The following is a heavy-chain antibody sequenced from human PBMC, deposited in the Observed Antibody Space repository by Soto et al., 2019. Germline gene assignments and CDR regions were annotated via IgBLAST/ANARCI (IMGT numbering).Heavy chain of an antibody. D-gene: IGHD6-13*01. CDR3: AISSRPSSWFDP. J-gene: IGHJ5*02. V-gene: IGHV5-51*01. Sequence: XESLKVSWQCSGNRFTSYLIVLVLEMPGKGLEWMGIIYPGDSDTRYSPSFQGQVTISADKSISTAYLQWSSLKASDTAMYYCAISSRPSSWFDPWGQGTLVTVSS. CDR1: GNRFTSYL. CDR2: IYPGDSDT.